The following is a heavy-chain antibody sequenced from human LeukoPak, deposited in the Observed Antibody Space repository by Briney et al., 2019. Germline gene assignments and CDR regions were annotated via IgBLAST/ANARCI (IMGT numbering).Heavy chain of an antibody. CDR3: AKGLCYGDPGDY. CDR2: IIPILGIA. CDR1: GGTFSSYA. J-gene: IGHJ4*02. V-gene: IGHV1-69*04. D-gene: IGHD4-17*01. Sequence: SVKVSCKASGGTFSSYAISWVRQAPGQGLEWMGRIIPILGIANYAQKFQGRVTITADKSTSTAYMELSSLRSEDTAVYYCAKGLCYGDPGDYWGQGTLVTVSS.